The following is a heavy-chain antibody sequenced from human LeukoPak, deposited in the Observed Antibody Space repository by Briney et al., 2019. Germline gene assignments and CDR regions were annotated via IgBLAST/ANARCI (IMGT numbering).Heavy chain of an antibody. D-gene: IGHD3-10*01. V-gene: IGHV1-2*02. CDR3: ARSRRVGNGEYPDY. CDR1: GYTFTGYY. CDR2: INPNTGDT. J-gene: IGHJ4*02. Sequence: ASVKVSCKASGYTFTGYYMHWVRKTPGQGLEWMGWINPNTGDTNYVRKFQGRVTMTRDTSITTAYMELRSLRSDDTAVYYCARSRRVGNGEYPDYWGQGTLVTVSS.